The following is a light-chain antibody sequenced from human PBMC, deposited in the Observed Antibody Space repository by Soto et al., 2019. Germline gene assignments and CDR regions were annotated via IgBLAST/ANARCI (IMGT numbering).Light chain of an antibody. Sequence: DIQLTQSPSTLSASVGDSVTITCRASQNISTSLAWYQHKPGKAPKLLMFDVSNLESGVPSRFSGSGSGTEFTLTISSLHSDDFATYYCQQYDYSRTFGQGTKVEVK. CDR2: DVS. V-gene: IGKV1-5*01. CDR3: QQYDYSRT. CDR1: QNISTS. J-gene: IGKJ1*01.